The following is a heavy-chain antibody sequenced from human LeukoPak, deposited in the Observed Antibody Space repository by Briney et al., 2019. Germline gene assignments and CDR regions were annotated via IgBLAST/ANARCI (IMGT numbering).Heavy chain of an antibody. V-gene: IGHV4-34*01. J-gene: IGHJ5*02. Sequence: SETLSLTCAVYGGSFSGYYWSWIRQPPGKGLEWIGEINHSGSTNYNPSLKSRVTISVDTSKNQFSLKLSSVTAADTAVYYCARLLAAAGVLKWFDPWGQGTLVTVSS. CDR3: ARLLAAAGVLKWFDP. D-gene: IGHD6-13*01. CDR1: GGSFSGYY. CDR2: INHSGST.